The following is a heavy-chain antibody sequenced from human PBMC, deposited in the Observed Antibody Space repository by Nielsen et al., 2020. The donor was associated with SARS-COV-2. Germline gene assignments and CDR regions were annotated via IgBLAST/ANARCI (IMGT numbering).Heavy chain of an antibody. CDR2: INAGNGNT. V-gene: IGHV1-3*01. D-gene: IGHD5-18*01. J-gene: IGHJ4*02. CDR1: GYTFTSYA. Sequence: ASVKVSCKASGYTFTSYAMHWVRQAPGQRLEWMGWINAGNGNTKYSQKSQGRVTITRDTSASTAYMELSSLRSEDTAVYYCARGIQLWLRSDYWGQGTLVTVSS. CDR3: ARGIQLWLRSDY.